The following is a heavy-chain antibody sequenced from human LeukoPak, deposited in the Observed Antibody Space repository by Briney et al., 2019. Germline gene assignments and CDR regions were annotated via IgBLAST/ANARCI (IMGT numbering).Heavy chain of an antibody. CDR1: GGSISSYY. J-gene: IGHJ4*02. D-gene: IGHD6-13*01. CDR3: ARESSSWYDSYYFDY. CDR2: IYTSGST. Sequence: PSETLSLTCTVSGGSISSYYWSWIRQPAGKGLEWIGRIYTSGSTNYNPSLKSRVTMSVDTSKNQFSLKLSSVTAADTAVYYCARESSSWYDSYYFDYWGQGTLVTVSS. V-gene: IGHV4-4*07.